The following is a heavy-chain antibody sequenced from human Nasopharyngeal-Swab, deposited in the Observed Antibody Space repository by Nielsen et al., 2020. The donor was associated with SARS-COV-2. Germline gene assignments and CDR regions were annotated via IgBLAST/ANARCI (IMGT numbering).Heavy chain of an antibody. CDR2: FDPEDGEK. CDR1: GYTLPEVA. J-gene: IGHJ4*02. Sequence: ASVKVSCKVSGYTLPEVAIHWVRQAPGKGPEWMGGFDPEDGEKIYAQKFQGRVTITVHSSTDTAYMELRSLRSEDTAIYYCAAQLWSFRFDYWGQGTLVTVSS. CDR3: AAQLWSFRFDY. D-gene: IGHD3-10*01. V-gene: IGHV1-24*01.